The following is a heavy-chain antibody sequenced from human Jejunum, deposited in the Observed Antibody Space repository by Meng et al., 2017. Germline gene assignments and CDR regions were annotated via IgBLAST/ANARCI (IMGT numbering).Heavy chain of an antibody. Sequence: QVLLQESGPGLVRPSETLSLICAVSGGSVSSSGYQWGWIRQPPGKGLEWIGYESTNYNPSLKSRVTISVDTSKNQFSLKLTSVTAADTAVYYCARDHWGSLDYWGQGVLVTVSS. CDR3: ARDHWGSLDY. CDR1: GGSVSSSGYQ. V-gene: IGHV4-61*08. D-gene: IGHD7-27*01. CDR2: EST. J-gene: IGHJ4*02.